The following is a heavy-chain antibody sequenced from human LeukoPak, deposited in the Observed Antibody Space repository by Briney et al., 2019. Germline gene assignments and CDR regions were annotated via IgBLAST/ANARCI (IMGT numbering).Heavy chain of an antibody. CDR1: GYTFTSYD. Sequence: GASVKVSCKASGYTFTSYDINWVRQATGQGLEWMGWMNPNSGNTGYAQKLQGRVTMTRNTSISTAYMELSRLRSDDTAVYYCARGRITMVQGVMAWFDPWGQGTLVTVSS. J-gene: IGHJ5*02. D-gene: IGHD3-10*01. CDR2: MNPNSGNT. CDR3: ARGRITMVQGVMAWFDP. V-gene: IGHV1-8*01.